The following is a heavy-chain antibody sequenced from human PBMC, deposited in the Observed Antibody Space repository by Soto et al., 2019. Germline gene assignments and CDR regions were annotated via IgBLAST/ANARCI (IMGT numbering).Heavy chain of an antibody. CDR3: ATGGYDILTGYYRDPYY. Sequence: SETLSLTCAVYGGSFSGYYWSWIRQPPGKGLEWIGEINHSGSTNYNPSLKSRVTISVDTSKNQFSLKLSSVTAADTAVYYCATGGYDILTGYYRDPYYWGQGTLVTVSS. CDR1: GGSFSGYY. CDR2: INHSGST. V-gene: IGHV4-34*01. J-gene: IGHJ4*02. D-gene: IGHD3-9*01.